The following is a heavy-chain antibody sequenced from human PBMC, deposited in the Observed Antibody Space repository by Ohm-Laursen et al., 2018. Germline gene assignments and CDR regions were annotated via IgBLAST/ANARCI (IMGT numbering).Heavy chain of an antibody. CDR3: AMLRATYSSLGLINRSFDF. V-gene: IGHV4-31*03. J-gene: IGHJ4*02. Sequence: SQTLSLTCTVSGGSISSGGYYWSWIRQHPGKGLEWIGYIYYSGSTYYNPSIKSRVTISVDTSKSQFYLKMISVTATDTAIYYCAMLRATYSSLGLINRSFDFWGQGTLVTVSS. CDR2: IYYSGST. D-gene: IGHD6-19*01. CDR1: GGSISSGGYY.